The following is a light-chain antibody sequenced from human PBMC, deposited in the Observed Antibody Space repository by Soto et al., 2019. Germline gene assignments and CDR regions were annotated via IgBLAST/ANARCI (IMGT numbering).Light chain of an antibody. CDR2: GVS. CDR1: QTISSTY. J-gene: IGKJ3*01. Sequence: EIVLTQSPGTLSLSPGDRATLSCRASQTISSTYLAWYQQKPGQAPRLLIYGVSNRAIGISDRFSGSRSGTDFTLTISRLEPDDFGVYYCHQYGDSPFTFGPGTKVDIK. CDR3: HQYGDSPFT. V-gene: IGKV3-20*01.